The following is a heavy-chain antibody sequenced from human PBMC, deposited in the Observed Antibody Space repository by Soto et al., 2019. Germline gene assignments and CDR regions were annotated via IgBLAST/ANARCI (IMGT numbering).Heavy chain of an antibody. CDR1: GGTFSSYA. CDR3: ARVQSIAARDAPYYSGMDV. D-gene: IGHD6-6*01. Sequence: ASVKVSCKASGGTFSSYAISWVRQAPGQGLEWMGGIIPIFGTANYAQKFQGRVTITADESTSTAYMELSSLRSEDTAVYYCARVQSIAARDAPYYSGMDVWGQGTRVTVSS. CDR2: IIPIFGTA. J-gene: IGHJ6*02. V-gene: IGHV1-69*13.